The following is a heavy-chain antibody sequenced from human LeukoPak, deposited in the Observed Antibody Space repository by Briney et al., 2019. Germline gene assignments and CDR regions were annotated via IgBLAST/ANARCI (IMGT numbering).Heavy chain of an antibody. CDR1: GGSFSGYY. Sequence: KASETPSLTCAVYGGSFSGYYWSWIRQPPGKGLEWIGEINHSGSTNYNPSLKSRVTISVDTSKNQFSLKLSSVTAADTAVYYCARGRHSVPAAIRYWGQGTLVTVSS. CDR3: ARGRHSVPAAIRY. J-gene: IGHJ4*02. D-gene: IGHD2-2*01. CDR2: INHSGST. V-gene: IGHV4-34*01.